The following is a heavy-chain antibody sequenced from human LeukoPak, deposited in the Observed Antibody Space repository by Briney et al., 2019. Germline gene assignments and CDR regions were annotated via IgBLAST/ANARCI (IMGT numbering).Heavy chain of an antibody. D-gene: IGHD1-26*01. V-gene: IGHV1-69*05. Sequence: ASVKVSCKASGGTFSSYAISWVRQAPGQGLEWMGGIIPIFGTANYAQKFQGRVTITTDESTSTAYMELSSLRSEDTAVYYCAREQSGIVGATTDAFDIWGQGTMVTVSS. J-gene: IGHJ3*02. CDR1: GGTFSSYA. CDR2: IIPIFGTA. CDR3: AREQSGIVGATTDAFDI.